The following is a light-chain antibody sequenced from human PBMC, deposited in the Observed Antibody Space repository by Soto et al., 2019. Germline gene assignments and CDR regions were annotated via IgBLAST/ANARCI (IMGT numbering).Light chain of an antibody. CDR3: SSYRSSGALV. V-gene: IGLV2-14*01. Sequence: QSVLTQPASVSGSPGQSITISCTGTSSDVGDYDYVSWYQHHPGKAPKLMIYEVSNRPSGVSNRFSGSKSGNTASLTISGLQAEDEADFYCSSYRSSGALVFG. CDR2: EVS. CDR1: SSDVGDYDY. J-gene: IGLJ3*02.